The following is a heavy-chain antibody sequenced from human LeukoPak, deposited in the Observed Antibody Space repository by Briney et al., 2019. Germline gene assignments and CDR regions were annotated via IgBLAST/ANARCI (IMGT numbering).Heavy chain of an antibody. CDR1: GYTFTSYD. V-gene: IGHV1-8*01. CDR3: ARAEYSSSWYY. D-gene: IGHD6-13*01. CDR2: MNPNSAHT. J-gene: IGHJ4*02. Sequence: ASVKVSCKASGYTFTSYDIHWARQAAGHGLEWMGWMNPNSAHTGHAQKFQGRVTMTRDTSMSTAYKELSGLTSEDTAIYYCARAEYSSSWYYWGQGTLVTVSS.